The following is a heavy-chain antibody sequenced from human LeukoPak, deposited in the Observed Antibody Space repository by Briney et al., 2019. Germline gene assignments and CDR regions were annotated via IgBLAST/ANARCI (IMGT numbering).Heavy chain of an antibody. CDR1: GFTFSSYA. V-gene: IGHV3-23*01. J-gene: IGHJ4*02. CDR3: ARDDGSYSRSPGFDY. D-gene: IGHD1-26*01. CDR2: ISGSGGST. Sequence: GGSLRLSCAASGFTFSSYAMSWVRQAPGKGLEWVSAISGSGGSTYYADSVKGRFTISRDNSKNTLYLQMNSLRAEDTAVYYCARDDGSYSRSPGFDYWGQGTLVTVSS.